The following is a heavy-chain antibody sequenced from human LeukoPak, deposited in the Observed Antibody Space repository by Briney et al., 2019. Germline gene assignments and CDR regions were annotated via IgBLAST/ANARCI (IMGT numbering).Heavy chain of an antibody. CDR3: ARDPLLHRIAAADTCYSDY. D-gene: IGHD6-13*01. V-gene: IGHV3-21*03. CDR1: GFTFSSYS. J-gene: IGHJ4*01. CDR2: ISSSSYI. Sequence: TGGSLRLSCAASGFTFSSYSMNWVRQAPGKGLEWVSSISSSSYIYYADSVKGRFTISRDNAKNSLYLQMNSLRAEDRALTYWARDPLLHRIAAADTCYSDYSGQGTLVTVSS.